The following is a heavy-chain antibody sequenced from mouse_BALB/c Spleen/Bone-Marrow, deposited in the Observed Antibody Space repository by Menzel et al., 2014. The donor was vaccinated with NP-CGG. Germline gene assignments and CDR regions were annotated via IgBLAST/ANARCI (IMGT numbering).Heavy chain of an antibody. CDR2: TDPANGNT. D-gene: IGHD1-1*01. CDR3: ARYYYGSSLFAY. Sequence: VQLQQSGAELVKPGASVKLSCTASGFNIKDTYMYWVKQRPEQGLEWIGRTDPANGNTKYDPKFQDKATITADTSSNTAYLQLSSLTSEDTAVYCCARYYYGSSLFAYWGQGTLVTVSA. CDR1: GFNIKDTY. V-gene: IGHV14-3*02. J-gene: IGHJ3*01.